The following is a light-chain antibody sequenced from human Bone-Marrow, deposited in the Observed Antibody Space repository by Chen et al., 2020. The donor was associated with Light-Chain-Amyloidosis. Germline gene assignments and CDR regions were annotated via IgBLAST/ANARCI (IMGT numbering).Light chain of an antibody. V-gene: IGKV3-20*01. CDR3: QQYGSSPRT. CDR1: QSISSTT. J-gene: IGKJ4*01. CDR2: GAS. Sequence: EIVLTQSPGTLSSSPGDSATLSCRASQSISSTTLAWFQQKPGQAPRLLINGASSRATGIPDRFSGSGSGTDFTLTISRLGPEAFAAYGCQQYGSSPRTVGGGTKVDIK.